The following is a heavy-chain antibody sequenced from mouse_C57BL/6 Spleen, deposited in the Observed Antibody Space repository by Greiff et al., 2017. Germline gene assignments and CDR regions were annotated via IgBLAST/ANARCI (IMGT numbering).Heavy chain of an antibody. V-gene: IGHV1-81*01. CDR1: GYTFTSYG. Sequence: QVQLQQSGAELARPGASVKLSCKASGYTFTSYGISWVKQRTGQGLEWIGEIYPRSGNTYYNEKFKGKATLTADKSSSTAYMELRSLTSEDSAVYFCAFPSDSSGYVWFAYWGQGTLVTVSA. CDR3: AFPSDSSGYVWFAY. J-gene: IGHJ3*01. D-gene: IGHD3-2*02. CDR2: IYPRSGNT.